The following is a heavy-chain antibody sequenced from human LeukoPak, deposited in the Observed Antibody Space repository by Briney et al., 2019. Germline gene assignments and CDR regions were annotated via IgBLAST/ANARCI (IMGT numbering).Heavy chain of an antibody. J-gene: IGHJ5*02. V-gene: IGHV4-34*01. Sequence: SETLSLTCAAYGGSFSGYYWSWIRKPPGKGLEWIGEINHSGSTNYNPSLKSRVTISVDTSKNQFSLKLSSVTAADTAVYYCARVLKVVVVPTNWFDPWGQGTLVTVSS. CDR1: GGSFSGYY. D-gene: IGHD2-2*01. CDR2: INHSGST. CDR3: ARVLKVVVVPTNWFDP.